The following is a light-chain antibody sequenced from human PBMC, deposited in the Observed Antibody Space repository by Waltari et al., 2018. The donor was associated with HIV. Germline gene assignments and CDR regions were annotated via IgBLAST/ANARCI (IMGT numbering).Light chain of an antibody. V-gene: IGLV10-54*04. CDR3: TAWDSRLSAWV. CDR1: SDNVGHQG. J-gene: IGLJ3*02. Sequence: QPGLTQSPSVSEYLTQTVTLTCTGDSDNVGHQGAAWLQQSQGHPPKRLTYSEDNRPAGISDRFSTSRSGNTASLLIFDLKAEDEADYYCTAWDSRLSAWVFGGGTRLTVL. CDR2: SED.